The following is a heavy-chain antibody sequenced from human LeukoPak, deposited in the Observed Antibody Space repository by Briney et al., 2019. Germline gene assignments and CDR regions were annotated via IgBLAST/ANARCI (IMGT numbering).Heavy chain of an antibody. D-gene: IGHD6-19*01. J-gene: IGHJ4*02. CDR3: AKKAVAGSFHFDY. Sequence: GGSLRLSCAASGFTFSSYAMSWVRQAPGKGLEWVSAISGSGGGTYYADSVKGRFTISRDNSKNTLYLQVNSLRAEDTAVFYCAKKAVAGSFHFDYWGQGALVTVPS. V-gene: IGHV3-23*01. CDR2: ISGSGGGT. CDR1: GFTFSSYA.